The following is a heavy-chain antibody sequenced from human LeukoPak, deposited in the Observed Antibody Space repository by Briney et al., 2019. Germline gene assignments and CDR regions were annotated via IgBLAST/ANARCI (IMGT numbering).Heavy chain of an antibody. CDR1: GFTFSSHW. CDR2: IKKDGSEK. CDR3: ARSARGVVVTAIWSSWFDP. V-gene: IGHV3-7*01. Sequence: PGGSLRLSCAASGFTFSSHWMSWVRQAPGKGLEWVANIKKDGSEKYYVDAVKGRFTISRDNAKTSLYLQMNSLRAEDTAVYYCARSARGVVVTAIWSSWFDPWGQGTLVTVSS. J-gene: IGHJ5*02. D-gene: IGHD2-21*02.